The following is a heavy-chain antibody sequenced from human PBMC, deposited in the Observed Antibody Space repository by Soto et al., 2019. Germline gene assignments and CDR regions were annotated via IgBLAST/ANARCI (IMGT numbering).Heavy chain of an antibody. J-gene: IGHJ1*01. Sequence: PGESLKISCKGSGYSFTSYWIGWVRQMPGKGLEWMGIIYPGDSDTRYSPSFQGQVTISADKSISTAYLQWSGLKASDTAMYYCARLDNYYDSVGYFQHSGQGTLVTVSS. CDR1: GYSFTSYW. CDR3: ARLDNYYDSVGYFQH. CDR2: IYPGDSDT. V-gene: IGHV5-51*01. D-gene: IGHD3-22*01.